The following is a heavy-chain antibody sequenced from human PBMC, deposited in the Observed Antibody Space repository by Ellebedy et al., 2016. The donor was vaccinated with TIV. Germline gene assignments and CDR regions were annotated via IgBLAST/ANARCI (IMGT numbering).Heavy chain of an antibody. J-gene: IGHJ3*02. Sequence: GGSLRLSCVASGFSFSSYWMSWVRQAPGKGLEWVANINQDESQKYYVDSVKGRFTISRDSAKNSLYLQMNSLRAEDTAVYYCATDGSYGDFRSPAHAFESWGQGTMVSVSS. CDR2: INQDESQK. CDR3: ATDGSYGDFRSPAHAFES. CDR1: GFSFSSYW. V-gene: IGHV3-7*01. D-gene: IGHD4-17*01.